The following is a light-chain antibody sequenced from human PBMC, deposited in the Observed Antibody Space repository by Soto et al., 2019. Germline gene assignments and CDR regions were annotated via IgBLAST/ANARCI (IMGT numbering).Light chain of an antibody. J-gene: IGKJ2*01. Sequence: EIVLTQSPGTLSLSPGERATLSCRASQSVSSSYLAWYQQKPGQAPRLLIYGASSRATGIPDRFSGSGSGTDFTLTISRLGLEDLAVYYCQQYGSSPRYTFGQGTKLEIK. V-gene: IGKV3-20*01. CDR2: GAS. CDR3: QQYGSSPRYT. CDR1: QSVSSSY.